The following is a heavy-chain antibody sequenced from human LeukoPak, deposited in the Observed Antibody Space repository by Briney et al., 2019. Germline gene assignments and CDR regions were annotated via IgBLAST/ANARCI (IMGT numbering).Heavy chain of an antibody. CDR1: GGSFSGYY. CDR3: ASPAMGGGAFDI. CDR2: INHSGST. D-gene: IGHD5-18*01. V-gene: IGHV4-34*01. J-gene: IGHJ3*02. Sequence: SETLSLTCAVYGGSFSGYYWSWIRHPPGKGLEWRGEINHSGSTNYNAPPKTRVTISVDTSNDQFSLKLSSVTAADTAVYYCASPAMGGGAFDIWGQGTMVTVSS.